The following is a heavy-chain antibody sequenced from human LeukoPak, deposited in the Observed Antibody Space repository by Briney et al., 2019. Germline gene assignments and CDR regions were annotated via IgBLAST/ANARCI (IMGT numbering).Heavy chain of an antibody. Sequence: GGSLRLSCAASGFTVEDYAMHWVRQVPGKRLQWVSLISGDGASTYYEDSVRGRFTVYRDNRKNSLYLQMNRLRTDDTAFYYCTKEDYGDSLMHYWGQGTLVTVSS. CDR3: TKEDYGDSLMHY. D-gene: IGHD4-17*01. CDR1: GFTVEDYA. CDR2: ISGDGAST. J-gene: IGHJ4*02. V-gene: IGHV3-43*02.